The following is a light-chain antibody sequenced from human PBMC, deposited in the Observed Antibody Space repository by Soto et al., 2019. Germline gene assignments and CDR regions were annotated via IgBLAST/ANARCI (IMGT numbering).Light chain of an antibody. Sequence: QSALTQPPSVSGAPGQRDTISCTGSSSNFGTGYDVHWYQHLPGTAPKLLIYGNNNRPSGVPDRFSGSKSGTSASLAITGLQAGDEADYFCQSYDSSLRSYVFGTGTKVTVL. CDR3: QSYDSSLRSYV. CDR1: SSNFGTGYD. J-gene: IGLJ1*01. CDR2: GNN. V-gene: IGLV1-40*01.